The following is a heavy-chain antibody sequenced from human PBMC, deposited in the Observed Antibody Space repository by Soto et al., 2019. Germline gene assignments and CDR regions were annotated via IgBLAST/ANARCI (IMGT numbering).Heavy chain of an antibody. J-gene: IGHJ6*02. CDR2: FFGGDSGT. V-gene: IGHV5-51*01. CDR1: GYTFSSHW. CDR3: ARLGDGQRVEVVASGYDYSLDV. Sequence: GESLKLSCKGSGYTFSSHWIAWVRQMPGKGLERMGMFFGGDSGTRYRPSFQGQVTFSADKSINIAYLQWNSLKASDTALYYCARLGDGQRVEVVASGYDYSLDVWGQGTTVTVSS. D-gene: IGHD2-21*01.